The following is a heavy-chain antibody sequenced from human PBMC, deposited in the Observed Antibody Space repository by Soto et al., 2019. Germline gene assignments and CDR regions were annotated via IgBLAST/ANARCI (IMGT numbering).Heavy chain of an antibody. Sequence: SETLSLTCTVSGGSVSSGSYYWSWIRQPPGKGLEWIGEINHSGSTNYNPSLKSRVTISVDTSKNQFSLKLSSVTAADTAVYYCARESSGYDPFDYWGQGIMVTVSS. J-gene: IGHJ4*02. V-gene: IGHV4-61*01. CDR1: GGSVSSGSYY. CDR3: ARESSGYDPFDY. D-gene: IGHD5-12*01. CDR2: INHSGST.